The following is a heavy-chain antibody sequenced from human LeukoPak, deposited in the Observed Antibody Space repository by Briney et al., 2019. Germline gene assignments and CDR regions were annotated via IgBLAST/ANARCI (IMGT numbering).Heavy chain of an antibody. CDR2: IWYDGSNK. Sequence: GGSLRLSCAASGFTFSSYGMHWVRQVPGKGLEWVAVIWYDGSNKYYADSVKGRFTISRDNSKNTLYLQMNSLRAEDTAVYYCARDSRPAYYGSGSSPDYWGQGTLVTVSS. D-gene: IGHD3-10*01. CDR1: GFTFSSYG. V-gene: IGHV3-33*01. CDR3: ARDSRPAYYGSGSSPDY. J-gene: IGHJ4*02.